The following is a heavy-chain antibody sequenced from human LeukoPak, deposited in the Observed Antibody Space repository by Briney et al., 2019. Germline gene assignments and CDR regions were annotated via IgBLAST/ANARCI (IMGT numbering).Heavy chain of an antibody. CDR3: TRVGGYPLGAFDI. V-gene: IGHV4-34*01. Sequence: SETLSLTCAVFVGSFNDYYWTWIRQSPGKGLEWIGEINHSGSTNYNPSLKSRVTMSLDTSKNQFSLKLSSVTAADTAVYYCTRVGGYPLGAFDIWGQGTMVTVSS. CDR2: INHSGST. CDR1: VGSFNDYY. D-gene: IGHD3-22*01. J-gene: IGHJ3*02.